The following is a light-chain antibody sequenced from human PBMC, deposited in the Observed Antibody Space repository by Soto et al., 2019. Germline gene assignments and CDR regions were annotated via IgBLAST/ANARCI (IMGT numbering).Light chain of an antibody. Sequence: DIQMTQSPSSLSASVGDRVTITCRPSQSITTYLNWYQQKPGKAPKLLIYAASSLQRGVPSRFSGSGSGTDFTLTISSLQPEDFATYYSQQSYSNPRTFGQGTKVDIK. CDR1: QSITTY. V-gene: IGKV1-39*01. J-gene: IGKJ2*01. CDR2: AAS. CDR3: QQSYSNPRT.